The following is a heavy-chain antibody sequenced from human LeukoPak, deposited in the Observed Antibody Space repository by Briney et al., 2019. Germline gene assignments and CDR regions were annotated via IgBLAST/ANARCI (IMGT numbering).Heavy chain of an antibody. CDR3: ARGVRVTMIVDANDAFDI. Sequence: SETLSLTCAVYGGSFSGYYWSRIRQPPGKGLEWIGEINHSGSTNYSPSLKSRVTISVDTSKNQFSLKLSSVTAADTAVYYCARGVRVTMIVDANDAFDIWGQGTMVTVSS. CDR1: GGSFSGYY. V-gene: IGHV4-34*01. CDR2: INHSGST. D-gene: IGHD3-22*01. J-gene: IGHJ3*02.